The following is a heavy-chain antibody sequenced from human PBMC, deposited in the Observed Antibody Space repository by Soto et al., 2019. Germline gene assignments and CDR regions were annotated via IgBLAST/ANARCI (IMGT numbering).Heavy chain of an antibody. Sequence: QVQLQESGPGLVKPSETLSLTCTVSGGSVSSPTYYWSWIRQPPGKGLEWIGYMYYSGSTNYNPSLKSRVTISLXTAXNXXXLXXXXXXAXXXXVXYCAGGRGHVNNWFDPWGQGTLVTVSS. CDR3: AGGRGHVNNWFDP. D-gene: IGHD3-10*02. CDR2: MYYSGST. V-gene: IGHV4-61*01. CDR1: GGSVSSPTYY. J-gene: IGHJ5*02.